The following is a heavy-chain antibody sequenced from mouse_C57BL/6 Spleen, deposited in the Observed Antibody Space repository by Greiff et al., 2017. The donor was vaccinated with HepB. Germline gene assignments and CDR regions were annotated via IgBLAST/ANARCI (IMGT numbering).Heavy chain of an antibody. Sequence: VQLQQSGPELVKPGASVKISCKASGYTFTDYYMNWVKQSHGKSLEWIGDINPNNGGTSYNQKFKGKATLTVDKSSSTAYMELRGLTSEDSAVYYCARGYQYYFDYWGQGTTLTVSS. CDR2: INPNNGGT. D-gene: IGHD2-14*01. CDR1: GYTFTDYY. CDR3: ARGYQYYFDY. V-gene: IGHV1-26*01. J-gene: IGHJ2*01.